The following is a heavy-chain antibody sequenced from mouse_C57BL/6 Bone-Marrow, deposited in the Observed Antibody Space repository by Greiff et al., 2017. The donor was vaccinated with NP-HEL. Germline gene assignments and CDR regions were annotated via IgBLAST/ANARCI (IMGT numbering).Heavy chain of an antibody. Sequence: EVQVVESGGGLVQPGGSLKLSCAASGFTFSDYYMYWVRQTPEKRLEWVAYISTGGGSTYYPDTVKGRFTISRDNAKNTLYLQMSRLKSEDTAMYYCARHSREDYAMDYWGQGTSVTVSS. CDR2: ISTGGGST. CDR3: ARHSREDYAMDY. V-gene: IGHV5-12*01. J-gene: IGHJ4*01. D-gene: IGHD6-1*01. CDR1: GFTFSDYY.